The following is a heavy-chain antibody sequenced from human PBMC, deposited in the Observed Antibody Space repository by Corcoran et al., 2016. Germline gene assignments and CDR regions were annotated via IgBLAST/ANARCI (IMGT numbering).Heavy chain of an antibody. V-gene: IGHV3-48*04. D-gene: IGHD3-10*01. J-gene: IGHJ6*02. CDR3: ARGEFPADYYYYYGMDV. Sequence: EVQLVESGGGLVQPGGSLRLSCAASGFTFSSYSMNWVRQAPGKGLGWVSYISSSSRTIYYADSVKGRFTISRDNAKNSLYLQMNSLRAEDTAVYYCARGEFPADYYYYYGMDVWGQGTTVTVSS. CDR1: GFTFSSYS. CDR2: ISSSSRTI.